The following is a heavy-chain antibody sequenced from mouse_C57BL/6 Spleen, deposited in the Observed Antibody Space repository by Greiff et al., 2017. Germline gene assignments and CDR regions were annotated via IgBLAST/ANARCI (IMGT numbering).Heavy chain of an antibody. J-gene: IGHJ1*03. V-gene: IGHV3-1*01. CDR3: AREGYSNWYFDV. Sequence: DVKLQESGPGMVKPSQSLSLTCTVTGYSITSGYDWHWIRHFPGNKLEWMGYISYSGSTNYNPSLKSRISITHDTSKNHFFLKLNSVTTEDTATYYCAREGYSNWYFDVWGTGTTVTVSS. CDR2: ISYSGST. CDR1: GYSITSGYD. D-gene: IGHD2-5*01.